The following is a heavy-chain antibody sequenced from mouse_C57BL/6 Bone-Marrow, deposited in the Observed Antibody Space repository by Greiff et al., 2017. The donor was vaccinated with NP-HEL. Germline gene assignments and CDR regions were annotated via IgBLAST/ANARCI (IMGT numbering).Heavy chain of an antibody. CDR1: VYTFTSYW. J-gene: IGHJ2*01. CDR3: ARWGVTVDY. D-gene: IGHD1-1*01. V-gene: IGHV1-55*01. Sequence: QVQLQQPGAELVKPGASVKMSCTASVYTFTSYWITWVKQSPGQGLEWIGDIYPGSGSTNYNEKFKSKATLTVDTSSSTAYMQLSSLTSEDSAVYYCARWGVTVDYWGQGTTPTVSS. CDR2: IYPGSGST.